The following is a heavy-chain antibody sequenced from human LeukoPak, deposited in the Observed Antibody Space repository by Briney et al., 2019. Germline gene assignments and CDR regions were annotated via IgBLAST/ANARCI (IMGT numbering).Heavy chain of an antibody. Sequence: HWVSVKVSCKASGGTFSSYAISWVRQAPGQGLEWMGGIIPIFGTANYAQKFQGRVTITADKSTSTAYMELSSLRSEDTAVYYCARADDILTGYYYFDYWGQGTLVTVSS. D-gene: IGHD3-9*01. CDR1: GGTFSSYA. CDR2: IIPIFGTA. J-gene: IGHJ4*02. CDR3: ARADDILTGYYYFDY. V-gene: IGHV1-69*06.